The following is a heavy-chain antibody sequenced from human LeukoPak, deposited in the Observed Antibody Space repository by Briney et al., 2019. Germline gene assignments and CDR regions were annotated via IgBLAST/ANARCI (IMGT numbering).Heavy chain of an antibody. D-gene: IGHD5-12*01. CDR3: AREGRVSGYDFDC. V-gene: IGHV3-74*03. J-gene: IGHJ4*02. CDR1: GFTFSSYW. CDR2: INSDGSSI. Sequence: GGSLRLSCAASGFTFSSYWMHWVRQAPGKGLVWVSRINSDGSSITYADSVKGRFTNSRDNAKNTLYLQMNSLRVEDTAVYYCAREGRVSGYDFDCWGQGTLVTVSS.